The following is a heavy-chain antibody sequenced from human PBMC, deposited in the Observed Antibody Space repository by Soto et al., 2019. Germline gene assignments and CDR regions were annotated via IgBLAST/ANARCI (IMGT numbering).Heavy chain of an antibody. CDR3: AKKEGRGVVTTMVGIFDY. V-gene: IGHV3-30*18. CDR2: ISYDENNK. J-gene: IGHJ4*02. Sequence: QVQLVESGGGVVQPGRSLRLSCAASGFTFTNYAMHWVRQAPGKGLEWVAVISYDENNKYYADSVKGRFTISRDNSKNTVYLQMDSLRAEYTAVYYCAKKEGRGVVTTMVGIFDYWGQGTLVTVSS. D-gene: IGHD5-18*01. CDR1: GFTFTNYA.